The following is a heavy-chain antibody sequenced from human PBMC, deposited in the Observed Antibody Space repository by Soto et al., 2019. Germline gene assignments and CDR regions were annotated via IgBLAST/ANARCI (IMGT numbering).Heavy chain of an antibody. CDR3: ARGYCSGGSCYSSWGYYYGMDV. D-gene: IGHD2-15*01. CDR2: IIPIFGTA. CDR1: GGTFSSYA. J-gene: IGHJ6*02. Sequence: QVQLVQSGAEVKKPGSSVKVSCKASGGTFSSYAISWVRQAPGQGLEWMGGIIPIFGTANYAQKFQGRVTITADESTSTAYMELSSLRSEVTAVYYCARGYCSGGSCYSSWGYYYGMDVWGQGTTVTVSS. V-gene: IGHV1-69*01.